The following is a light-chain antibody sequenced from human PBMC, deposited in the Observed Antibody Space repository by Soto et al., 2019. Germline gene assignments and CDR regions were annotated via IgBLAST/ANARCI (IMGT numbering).Light chain of an antibody. V-gene: IGLV2-14*01. CDR2: AVS. J-gene: IGLJ2*01. CDR3: SSYTSSSTLV. Sequence: QSALTQPASVSGSPGQSITISCSGTSSDIGSYDHVAWYQQFPGKSPKLMIYAVSDRPSGVSNRFSGSKSGNTASLTLSGLQAEDEADYYCSSYTSSSTLVFGGGTKLTVL. CDR1: SSDIGSYDH.